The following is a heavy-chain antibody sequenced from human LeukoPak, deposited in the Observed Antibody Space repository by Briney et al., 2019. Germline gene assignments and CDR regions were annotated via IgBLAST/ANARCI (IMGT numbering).Heavy chain of an antibody. CDR1: GFTFSDYY. V-gene: IGHV3-11*04. Sequence: TGGSLRLSCAASGFTFSDYYMSWIRQAPGKGLGWVSYISSSGRTIYYADSVKGRFTISRDNAKNSLYLQMNSLRAEDTAVYYCARGEQLVATPFDYWGQGTLVTVSS. CDR3: ARGEQLVATPFDY. J-gene: IGHJ4*02. CDR2: ISSSGRTI. D-gene: IGHD6-6*01.